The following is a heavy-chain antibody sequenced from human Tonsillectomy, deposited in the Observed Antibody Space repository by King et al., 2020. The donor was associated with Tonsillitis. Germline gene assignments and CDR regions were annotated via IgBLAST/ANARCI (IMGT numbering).Heavy chain of an antibody. CDR1: GFIFSNSG. CDR2: IWHDGSNT. J-gene: IGHJ4*02. V-gene: IGHV3-33*01. CDR3: ATGLPQYDFWSAYYTGDY. Sequence: VQLVESGGGVVQPGRSLRLSCAASGFIFSNSGMHWVRQPPGKGLEWVAVIWHDGSNTFYAESVKGRFTISRDNSKNTPYLQMNSLRGEDTAMYYCATGLPQYDFWSAYYTGDYWGQGTLVAVSS. D-gene: IGHD3-3*01.